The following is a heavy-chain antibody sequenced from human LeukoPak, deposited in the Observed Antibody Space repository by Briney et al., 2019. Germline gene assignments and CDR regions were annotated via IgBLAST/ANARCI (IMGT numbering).Heavy chain of an antibody. D-gene: IGHD3-22*01. CDR2: ISANNGNT. J-gene: IGHJ3*02. Sequence: ASVKVSCKASGLIFTSYGITWVRQAPGQGLEWMGWISANNGNTNYVQKFQGRVTMTTDTSTTTAYMELRSLRSDDTAVYYCARDVTPMIPGDAFDIWGQGTMVTVSS. V-gene: IGHV1-18*01. CDR3: ARDVTPMIPGDAFDI. CDR1: GLIFTSYG.